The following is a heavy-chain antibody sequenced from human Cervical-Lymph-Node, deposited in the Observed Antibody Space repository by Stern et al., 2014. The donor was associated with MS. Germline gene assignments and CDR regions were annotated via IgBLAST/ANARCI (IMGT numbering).Heavy chain of an antibody. CDR2: VSQDGGQT. J-gene: IGHJ4*02. CDR3: VGGWGWLPDY. CDR1: EVTLSDLW. Sequence: EVQLVESGGGLVQPGGSLRLSCAASEVTLSDLWMNWVRQAPGKGLEWLAIVSQDGGQTFYADSVKGRFTISRDNTKNSLFLQMTSLTSDDTALYYCVGGWGWLPDYWGQGTPVTVSS. D-gene: IGHD3-16*01. V-gene: IGHV3-7*01.